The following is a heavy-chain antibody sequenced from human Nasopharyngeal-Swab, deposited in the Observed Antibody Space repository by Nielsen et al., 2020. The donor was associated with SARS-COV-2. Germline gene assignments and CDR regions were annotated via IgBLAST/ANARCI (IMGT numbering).Heavy chain of an antibody. CDR3: ARMGPPLATVTTGDY. CDR1: GFTFSSYG. V-gene: IGHV3-21*01. J-gene: IGHJ4*02. CDR2: ISSSSTYI. D-gene: IGHD4-17*01. Sequence: GGSLRLSCVASGFTFSSYGMNWVRQAPGKCLEWVSSISSSSTYIYYADSVKGRFTISRDNAQNSLYLQMSSLRAEDTAVSYCARMGPPLATVTTGDYWGQGTLVTVSS.